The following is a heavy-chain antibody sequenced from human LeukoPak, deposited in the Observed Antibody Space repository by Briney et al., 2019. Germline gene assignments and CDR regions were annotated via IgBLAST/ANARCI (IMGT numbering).Heavy chain of an antibody. CDR2: IVHSGNT. D-gene: IGHD6-13*01. Sequence: SETLSLTCAVYGGSFSGYYWSWVRQPPGKGLEWIGEIVHSGNTKYNPSLKSRVTMSVDTPKNQFSLNLTSVTAADTAVYYCARFGSSTWYKGAFDIWGQGTMVTVAS. J-gene: IGHJ3*02. CDR3: ARFGSSTWYKGAFDI. CDR1: GGSFSGYY. V-gene: IGHV4-34*12.